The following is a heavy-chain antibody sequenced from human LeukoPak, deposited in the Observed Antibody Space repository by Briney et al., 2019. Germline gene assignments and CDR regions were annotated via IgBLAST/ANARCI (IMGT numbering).Heavy chain of an antibody. CDR3: AKGVVWEPYYFDC. D-gene: IGHD3-3*01. V-gene: IGHV4-39*07. CDR2: IYYSGST. Sequence: PSETLSLTCTVSGGSISSYYWGWIRQPPGKGLEWIGSIYYSGSTYYNPPLKSRVTISVDTSKNQFSLKLSSVTAADTAVYYCAKGVVWEPYYFDCWGQGTLGTVSS. J-gene: IGHJ4*02. CDR1: GGSISSYY.